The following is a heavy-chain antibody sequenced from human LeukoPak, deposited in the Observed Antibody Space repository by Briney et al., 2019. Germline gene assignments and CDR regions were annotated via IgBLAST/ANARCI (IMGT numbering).Heavy chain of an antibody. CDR3: ARVARYCSGGSCYSGHPNWFDP. J-gene: IGHJ5*02. D-gene: IGHD2-15*01. CDR1: GGTFSSYA. V-gene: IGHV1-69*04. CDR2: IIPILGIA. Sequence: GASVKVSCKASGGTFSSYAISWVRQAPGQGLEWMGRIIPILGIANYAQKFQGRVTITADKSTSTAYMELSSLRSEDTAVYYCARVARYCSGGSCYSGHPNWFDPWGQGTLVTVSS.